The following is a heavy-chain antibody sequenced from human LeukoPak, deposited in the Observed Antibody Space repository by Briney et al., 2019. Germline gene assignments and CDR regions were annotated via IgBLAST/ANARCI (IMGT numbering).Heavy chain of an antibody. D-gene: IGHD3-22*01. J-gene: IGHJ4*02. V-gene: IGHV5-51*03. CDR2: ISPADSDT. CDR3: ARLGDYDSSGSPSDY. CDR1: GYSFTTYW. Sequence: PGESLKISCKGSGYSFTTYWIGWVRQMPGKGLEWMGIISPADSDTRYSPSFQGQVTFSADKSISTAYLQWSSLKASDTATYYCARLGDYDSSGSPSDYWGQGTLVTVSS.